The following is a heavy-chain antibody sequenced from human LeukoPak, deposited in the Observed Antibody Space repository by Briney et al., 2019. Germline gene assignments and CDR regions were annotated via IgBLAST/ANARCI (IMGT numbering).Heavy chain of an antibody. CDR3: AKGGRGGPYSYGGQFDY. CDR1: GFTFSSYG. V-gene: IGHV3-30*18. J-gene: IGHJ4*02. D-gene: IGHD5-18*01. CDR2: ISYDGSNK. Sequence: HPGGSLRLSCAASGFTFSSYGMHWVRQAPGKGLEWVAVISYDGSNKYYADSVKGRFTISRDNSKNTLYLQMNSLRAEDTAVYYCAKGGRGGPYSYGGQFDYWGQGTLVTVSS.